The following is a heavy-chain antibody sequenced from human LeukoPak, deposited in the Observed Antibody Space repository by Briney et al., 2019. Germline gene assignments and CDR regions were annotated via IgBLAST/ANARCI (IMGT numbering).Heavy chain of an antibody. V-gene: IGHV3-30*04. D-gene: IGHD5-18*01. Sequence: GGSLRLSCAASGFTFSSFAMHWVRQTPGKGLEWVALMSYDGGNKYYADSVKGRFTISRDNSKSTLYLQMNSLRAEDTAVYYCARGPWIEIWSKKYFDYWGQGTLVTVSS. J-gene: IGHJ4*02. CDR2: MSYDGGNK. CDR3: ARGPWIEIWSKKYFDY. CDR1: GFTFSSFA.